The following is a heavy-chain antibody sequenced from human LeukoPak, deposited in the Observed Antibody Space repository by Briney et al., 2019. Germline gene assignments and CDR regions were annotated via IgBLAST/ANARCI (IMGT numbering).Heavy chain of an antibody. Sequence: GESLKISCKGSGYSFTSYWIGWVRQLPGKGLEWMGIIYPGDSDTRYSPSFQGQVTISADKSTSTAYLQWSSLKASDTAMYYCARLPNYCSSTSCYSQGYFDYWGQGTLVTFSS. J-gene: IGHJ4*02. D-gene: IGHD2-2*02. CDR1: GYSFTSYW. CDR2: IYPGDSDT. CDR3: ARLPNYCSSTSCYSQGYFDY. V-gene: IGHV5-51*01.